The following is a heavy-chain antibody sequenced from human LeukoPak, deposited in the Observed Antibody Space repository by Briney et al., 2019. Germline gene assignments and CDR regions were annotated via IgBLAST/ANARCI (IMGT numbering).Heavy chain of an antibody. CDR3: ARPDYYDSSGYDY. J-gene: IGHJ4*02. D-gene: IGHD3-22*01. CDR2: IKTTSDGGTP. V-gene: IGHV3-15*01. CDR1: GFIFSDAW. Sequence: GGSLRLSCVASGFIFSDAWMTWVRQAPGKGLEWVGSIKTTSDGGTPDYAAPVKGRFTMSRADSTNTLYLQMNSLRAEDTAVYYCARPDYYDSSGYDYWGQGTLVTVSS.